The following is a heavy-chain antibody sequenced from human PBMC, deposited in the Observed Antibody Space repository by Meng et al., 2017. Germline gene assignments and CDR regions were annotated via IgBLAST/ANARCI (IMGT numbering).Heavy chain of an antibody. V-gene: IGHV1-69*05. CDR2: IIPIFGTA. CDR1: GGTFSSYA. Sequence: QGQLVQAGAEVKKPGSSVKVSCKASGGTFSSYAISWVRQAPGQGLEWMGGIIPIFGTANYAQKFQGRVTITTDESTSTAYMELSSLRSEDTAVYYCAREFRGTFYFDYWGQGSLVTVSS. CDR3: AREFRGTFYFDY. J-gene: IGHJ4*02. D-gene: IGHD1-1*01.